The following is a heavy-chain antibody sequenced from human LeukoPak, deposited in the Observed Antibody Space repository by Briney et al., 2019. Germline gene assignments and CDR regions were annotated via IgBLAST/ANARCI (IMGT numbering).Heavy chain of an antibody. CDR1: GFTFSSSA. CDR2: ISGSAAST. V-gene: IGHV3-23*01. CDR3: ARRVEGTKDY. D-gene: IGHD2-8*01. J-gene: IGHJ4*02. Sequence: PGGSLRLSCAASGFTFSSSAMSWVRQSPGKGLEWVSGISGSAASTYYADSVKGRFTISRDNSKNTLYLQMNSLRAEDTAVYYCARRVEGTKDYWGQGTQVTVSS.